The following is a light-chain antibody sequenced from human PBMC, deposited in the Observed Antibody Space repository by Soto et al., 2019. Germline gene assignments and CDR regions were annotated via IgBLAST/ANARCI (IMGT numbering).Light chain of an antibody. CDR1: QDISNN. J-gene: IGKJ1*01. CDR3: QQSYSTPPT. CDR2: AAS. Sequence: DVQITQSPSSVSASVVYSATTTCRASQDISNNLGWFQQKPGKAPKRLIYAASSLQSGVPSRFSGSGSGTEFTLTISSLQPEDFATYFCQQSYSTPPTFGQGTKV. V-gene: IGKV1-17*01.